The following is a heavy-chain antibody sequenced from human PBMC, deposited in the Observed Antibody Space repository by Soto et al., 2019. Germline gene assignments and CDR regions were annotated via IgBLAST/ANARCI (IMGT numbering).Heavy chain of an antibody. J-gene: IGHJ4*01. D-gene: IGHD2-21*02. CDR3: AHCPSHGAFDS. CDR1: GFTFRTHD. CDR2: VSANENSH. V-gene: IGHV3-30*03. Sequence: QVQLVESGGAVVQPGRSLRLSCAASGFTFRTHDFHWVRQAPGKGLEWVAHVSANENSHFYADTVKGRFTVSRDNSRKSLYLQMNSMSAEDTAVYYCAHCPSHGAFDSWGPGTLGTV.